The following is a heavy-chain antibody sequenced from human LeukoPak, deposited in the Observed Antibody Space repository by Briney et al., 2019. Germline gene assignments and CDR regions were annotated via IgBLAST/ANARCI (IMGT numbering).Heavy chain of an antibody. V-gene: IGHV4-4*09. D-gene: IGHD1-26*01. Sequence: SETLSLTCTVSGGTISSYYWSWIRQPPGKGLEWIGYIYTSGSTNYNPSLKSRVTISVDTSKNQFSLKLSSVTAADTAVYYCARLSEFVVDYWGQGTLVTVSS. J-gene: IGHJ4*02. CDR1: GGTISSYY. CDR2: IYTSGST. CDR3: ARLSEFVVDY.